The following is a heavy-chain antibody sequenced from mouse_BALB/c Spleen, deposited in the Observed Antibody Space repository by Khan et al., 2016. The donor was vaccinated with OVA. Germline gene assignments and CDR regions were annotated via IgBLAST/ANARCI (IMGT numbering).Heavy chain of an antibody. Sequence: EVQLQESGPGLVKPSQSLSLTCTVTGYSITSDYAWNWIRQFPGNKLEWMGYISYSGSTSYTPSLTSRVSITRDTSQTQFILQLNSVTTEDTATYYCARGRAYWGQGTLVTVSA. CDR3: ARGRAY. CDR1: GYSITSDYA. J-gene: IGHJ3*01. CDR2: ISYSGST. D-gene: IGHD3-3*01. V-gene: IGHV3-2*02.